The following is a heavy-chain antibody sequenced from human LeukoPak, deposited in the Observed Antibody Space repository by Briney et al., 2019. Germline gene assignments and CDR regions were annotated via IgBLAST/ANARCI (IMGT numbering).Heavy chain of an antibody. CDR3: ASGLRFLEWYLDY. CDR2: ISSSSSRI. Sequence: GGSLRLSCAASGFTFSSYSMNWVRQAPGKGLEWVSYISSSSSRIYYADSVKGRFTISRDNAKNSLYLQMNSLRAEDTAVYYCASGLRFLEWYLDYWGQGTLVTASS. CDR1: GFTFSSYS. J-gene: IGHJ4*02. D-gene: IGHD3-3*01. V-gene: IGHV3-48*04.